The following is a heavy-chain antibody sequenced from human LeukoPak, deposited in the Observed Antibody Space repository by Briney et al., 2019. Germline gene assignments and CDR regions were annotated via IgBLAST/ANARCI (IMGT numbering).Heavy chain of an antibody. CDR1: GGSISSSSYY. CDR2: IYYSGST. V-gene: IGHV4-39*01. Sequence: KASETLSLTCTVSGGSISSSSYYWGWIRQPPGKGLEWIGSIYYSGSTYYNPSLKSRVTISVDTSKNEFSLRLTSVTAADTAVYYCVTPRSWELSDMAVWGKGTTVIVSS. D-gene: IGHD1-26*01. CDR3: VTPRSWELSDMAV. J-gene: IGHJ6*03.